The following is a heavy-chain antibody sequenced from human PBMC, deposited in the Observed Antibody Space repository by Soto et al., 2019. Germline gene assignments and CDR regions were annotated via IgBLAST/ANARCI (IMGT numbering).Heavy chain of an antibody. CDR3: STSVYWSTTRCYYYYGLEV. Sequence: QVQLVQSGAEVKKPGSSVKVSCKVSGGTFSSHSINWVRQAPGQGPEWMGGIIPIFGTENYAQKFQGRVTITADESTSTAYMELSSLTSEDTALYYCSTSVYWSTTRCYYYYGLEVWGQGTTVIVSS. CDR2: IIPIFGTE. V-gene: IGHV1-69*01. D-gene: IGHD2-2*01. J-gene: IGHJ6*02. CDR1: GGTFSSHS.